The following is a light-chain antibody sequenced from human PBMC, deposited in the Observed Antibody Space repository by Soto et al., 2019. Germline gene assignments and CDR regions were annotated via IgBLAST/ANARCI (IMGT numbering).Light chain of an antibody. CDR1: HSLSRSL. V-gene: IGKV3-20*01. J-gene: IGKJ3*01. CDR2: CAS. CDR3: QHYGTSHFT. Sequence: EIVLTHSPGSLSLSPGEIATLSCSASHSLSRSLLVWYQQIPGQAPRLLLYCASNRATGISNRFSGSVSGTDFSLTIRRLQPEDFAVYYCQHYGTSHFTFGPGTKVDIK.